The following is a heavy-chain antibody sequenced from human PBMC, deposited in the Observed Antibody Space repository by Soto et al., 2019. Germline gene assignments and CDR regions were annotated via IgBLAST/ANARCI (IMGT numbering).Heavy chain of an antibody. Sequence: EVHLEESGGGLVHPGGSLRLSCAASGFTFSSYWMNWVRQAPGKGLEWVANIDEDGSEYNDAGYVRGRFTISRDNAKNTLYLQMNSLRAADTAVYYCARTGDGHHDFLDYWGQGILVSVSS. CDR2: IDEDGSEY. CDR1: GFTFSSYW. D-gene: IGHD1-1*01. V-gene: IGHV3-7*01. J-gene: IGHJ4*02. CDR3: ARTGDGHHDFLDY.